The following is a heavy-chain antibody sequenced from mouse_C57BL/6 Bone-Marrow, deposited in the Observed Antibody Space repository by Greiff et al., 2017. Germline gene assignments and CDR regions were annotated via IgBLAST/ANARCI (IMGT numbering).Heavy chain of an antibody. CDR1: GFHITDDY. J-gene: IGHJ1*03. D-gene: IGHD1-1*02. V-gene: IGHV14-4*01. CDR2: IDPANGDT. CDR3: ATAGGSSDWYFDV. Sequence: VQLQQSGAELVRPGASVKLSCTASGFHITDDYMHWVKQRPEQGLEWIGWIDPANGDTEYTSKFQGKAPLTAETSSSTAYLQLSSLTSEDTAVYSCATAGGSSDWYFDVWGTGTTVTVSS.